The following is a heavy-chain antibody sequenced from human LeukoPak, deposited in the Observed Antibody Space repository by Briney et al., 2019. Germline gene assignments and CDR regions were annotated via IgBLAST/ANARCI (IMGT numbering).Heavy chain of an antibody. D-gene: IGHD3-10*01. V-gene: IGHV3-23*01. CDR2: ISGSGGST. J-gene: IGHJ4*02. Sequence: GGSLRLSCAASGFTFSSYAMSWVRQAPGKGLEWVSAISGSGGSTYYADSVKGRFTISRDNSKNTLYLQMNSLRAEDTAVYYCAKDFETSQGLWFGELSPIDYWGRGTLVTVSS. CDR1: GFTFSSYA. CDR3: AKDFETSQGLWFGELSPIDY.